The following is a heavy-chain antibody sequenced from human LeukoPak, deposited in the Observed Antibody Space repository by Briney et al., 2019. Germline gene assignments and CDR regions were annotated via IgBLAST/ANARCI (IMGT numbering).Heavy chain of an antibody. D-gene: IGHD4-11*01. CDR1: GFTVSTNY. V-gene: IGHV3-66*01. Sequence: GGSLRLSCAASGFTVSTNYMSWVRQAPGKGLEWVSVIYSGGNTYYADSVKGRFTISRENSKNTLYLQMNSLRAEDTAVYYCARDQSQYYFDYWGQGTLVTVSS. CDR2: IYSGGNT. CDR3: ARDQSQYYFDY. J-gene: IGHJ4*02.